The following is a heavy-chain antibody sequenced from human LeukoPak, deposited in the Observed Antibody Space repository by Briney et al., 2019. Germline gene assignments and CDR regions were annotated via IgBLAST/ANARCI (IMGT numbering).Heavy chain of an antibody. CDR3: AKVCGSEMATIPVDY. Sequence: GGSLRLSCAASGFTFSSYAMSWVRQAPGKGLEWVSAISGSGGSTYYADSVKGRFTISRDNSKNTLYLQMNSLRAEDTAVYYCAKVCGSEMATIPVDYWGQGTLVTVSS. J-gene: IGHJ4*02. V-gene: IGHV3-23*01. CDR2: ISGSGGST. CDR1: GFTFSSYA. D-gene: IGHD5-24*01.